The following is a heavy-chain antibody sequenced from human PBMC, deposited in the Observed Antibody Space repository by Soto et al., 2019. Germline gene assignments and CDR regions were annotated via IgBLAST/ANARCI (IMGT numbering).Heavy chain of an antibody. CDR3: ARGNLLDVVVVAATPGYYYYYMDV. Sequence: QVQLQQWGAGLLKPSETLSLTFAVYGGSFSGYYWSWIRQPPGKGLEGIGEINHSGSTNYNPSLKSRVTISVDTSKNRFSLKLSSVTAADTAVYYCARGNLLDVVVVAATPGYYYYYMDVCGKGTTVTVSS. CDR2: INHSGST. V-gene: IGHV4-34*01. J-gene: IGHJ6*03. CDR1: GGSFSGYY. D-gene: IGHD2-15*01.